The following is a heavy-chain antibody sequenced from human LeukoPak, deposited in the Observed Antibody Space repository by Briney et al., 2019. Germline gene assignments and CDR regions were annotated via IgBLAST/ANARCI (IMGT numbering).Heavy chain of an antibody. CDR2: IIPIFGTA. D-gene: IGHD6-6*01. Sequence: SVKVSCKASGGTFESYAISWVRQAPGQGLEWMGGIIPIFGTANYAQKFQGRVTITADESTSTAYMELSSLRSEDTAVYYCARAITDSSSVYYYYYYMDVWGKGTTVTVSS. CDR3: ARAITDSSSVYYYYYYMDV. J-gene: IGHJ6*03. CDR1: GGTFESYA. V-gene: IGHV1-69*13.